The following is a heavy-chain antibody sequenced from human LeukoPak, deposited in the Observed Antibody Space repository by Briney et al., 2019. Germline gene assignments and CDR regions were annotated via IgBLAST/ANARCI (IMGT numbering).Heavy chain of an antibody. CDR1: GFTFSSYS. CDR2: ISSSSSYI. J-gene: IGHJ3*02. D-gene: IGHD1-26*01. Sequence: GGSLRLSCAASGFTFSSYSMNWVRQAPGKGLEWVSSISSSSSYIYYADSVKGRFTISRDNAKNSLYLQMDSLRAEDTAVYYCARERSSWDAFDIWGQGTMVTVSS. V-gene: IGHV3-21*01. CDR3: ARERSSWDAFDI.